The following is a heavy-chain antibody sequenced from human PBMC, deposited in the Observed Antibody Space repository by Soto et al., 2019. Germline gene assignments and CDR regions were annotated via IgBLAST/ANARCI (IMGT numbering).Heavy chain of an antibody. J-gene: IGHJ3*02. Sequence: QVQLVESGGGVVQPGRSLRLSCAASGFTFSSYAMHWVRQAPGKGLEWVAVISYDGSNKYYADSVKVRFTISRDNSKNTTYLQKISLRAEDTAVDYCALFSMIVVVNRPDDAFDIWGQGTMVTVSS. V-gene: IGHV3-30-3*01. CDR1: GFTFSSYA. D-gene: IGHD3-22*01. CDR2: ISYDGSNK. CDR3: ALFSMIVVVNRPDDAFDI.